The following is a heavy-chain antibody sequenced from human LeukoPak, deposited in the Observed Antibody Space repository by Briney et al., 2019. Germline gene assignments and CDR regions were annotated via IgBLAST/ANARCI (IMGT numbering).Heavy chain of an antibody. D-gene: IGHD5-12*01. V-gene: IGHV5-51*01. CDR3: ARPEYSAYGEY. CDR1: GYPFTTNW. CDR2: IYPSDSDT. Sequence: GASLKISCKAFGYPFTTNWIGWGRQMPGKGLEWMGIIYPSDSDTRYSPSFQGQVTISVDKSIRTAYLQWSSLTASYTAIYYCARPEYSAYGEYWGQGTLVTVSS. J-gene: IGHJ4*02.